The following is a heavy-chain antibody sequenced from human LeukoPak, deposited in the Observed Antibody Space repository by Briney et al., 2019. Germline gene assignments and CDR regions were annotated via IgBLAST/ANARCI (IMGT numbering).Heavy chain of an antibody. J-gene: IGHJ4*02. CDR2: ISYEDRKK. D-gene: IGHD4-17*01. Sequence: GGSLRLSCAPSRFSFRIYGMHLGCPAPGKGVGLVAVISYEDRKKCYADSVKGRVTISKDHSKNTLYLQMTSLRAEDTAVYCGAKDTFADYGDYSMDYWGQGTLVTVSS. CDR1: RFSFRIYG. CDR3: AKDTFADYGDYSMDY. V-gene: IGHV3-30*18.